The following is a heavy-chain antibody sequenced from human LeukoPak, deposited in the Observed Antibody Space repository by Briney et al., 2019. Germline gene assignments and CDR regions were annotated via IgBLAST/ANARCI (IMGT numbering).Heavy chain of an antibody. CDR2: ISGSGGST. J-gene: IGHJ4*02. CDR1: GFTFSSYE. V-gene: IGHV3-23*01. D-gene: IGHD6-13*01. CDR3: AKAGREDAGTLFDY. Sequence: AGGSLRLSCAASGFTFSSYEMNWVRQAPGKGLEWVSAISGSGGSTYYADSVKGRFTISRDNSKNTLYLQMNSLRAEDTAVYYCAKAGREDAGTLFDYWGQGTLVTVSS.